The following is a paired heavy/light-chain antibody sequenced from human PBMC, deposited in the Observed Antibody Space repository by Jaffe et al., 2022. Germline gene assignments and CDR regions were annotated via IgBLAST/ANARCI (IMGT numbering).Light chain of an antibody. CDR2: AAS. CDR3: QQSYSTPPGYT. CDR1: QSISRY. Sequence: DIQMTQSPSSLSASVGDRVTITCRASQSISRYLNWYQQKPGKAPKLLIYAASNLQSGVPSRFSGSGSGTDFTLTISSLQPEDFATYYCQQSYSTPPGYTFGQGTKLEIK. J-gene: IGKJ2*01. V-gene: IGKV1-39*01.
Heavy chain of an antibody. V-gene: IGHV3-48*01. CDR1: GFSFSTYR. J-gene: IGHJ4*02. D-gene: IGHD2-15*01. Sequence: EVQLVESGGGLVQPGGSLRLSCAASGFSFSTYRMNWVRQAPGKGLEWVSYISSSSSTIYYADSVEGRFTISRDNANNSLYLQMNSLRAEDTAVYYCARDFDLGYCIGNTCYSGHDFWGQGTLVTVSS. CDR3: ARDFDLGYCIGNTCYSGHDF. CDR2: ISSSSSTI.